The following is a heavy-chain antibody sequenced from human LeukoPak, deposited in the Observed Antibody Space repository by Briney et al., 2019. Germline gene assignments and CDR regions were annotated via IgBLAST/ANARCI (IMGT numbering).Heavy chain of an antibody. J-gene: IGHJ4*02. V-gene: IGHV4-34*01. CDR3: ARRMGVGTMVRDTHKEYYFDY. Sequence: PSETLSLTCAVYGGSFSGYYWSWIRQPPGKGLEWIGEINHSGSTNYNPSLKSRVTISVDTSKNQFSLKLSSVTAADTAVYYCARRMGVGTMVRDTHKEYYFDYWGQGTLVTVSS. CDR2: INHSGST. D-gene: IGHD3-10*01. CDR1: GGSFSGYY.